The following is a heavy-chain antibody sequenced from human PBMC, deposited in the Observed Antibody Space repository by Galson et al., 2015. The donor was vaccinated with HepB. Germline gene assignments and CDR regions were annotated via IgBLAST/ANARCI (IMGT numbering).Heavy chain of an antibody. J-gene: IGHJ4*02. Sequence: SLRLSCAVSGFTFSRHAFHWVRQAPGRGLEWVALISSDYTSKFYADSVKGRLSISRDNSKDTVYLQMNSLRDEETAVYYCASDCDGSGSFYNMLCYWGQGTMVTVSS. CDR3: ASDCDGSGSFYNMLCY. D-gene: IGHD3-10*01. CDR1: GFTFSRHA. V-gene: IGHV3-30*07. CDR2: ISSDYTSK.